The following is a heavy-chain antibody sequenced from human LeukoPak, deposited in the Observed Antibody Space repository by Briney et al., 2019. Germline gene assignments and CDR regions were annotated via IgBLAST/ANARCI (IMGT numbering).Heavy chain of an antibody. CDR1: GFIFSNYA. J-gene: IGHJ4*02. CDR3: AKDSDKALSGWYNY. D-gene: IGHD6-19*01. CDR2: ISGSGSNT. Sequence: GGSLRLSCAASGFIFSNYAMSWVRQAPGKGLEWVSAISGSGSNTYYADSVKGRFTISRDNSKNTLYLHMNSLRAEDTALYYCAKDSDKALSGWYNYWGQGTLVTVSS. V-gene: IGHV3-23*01.